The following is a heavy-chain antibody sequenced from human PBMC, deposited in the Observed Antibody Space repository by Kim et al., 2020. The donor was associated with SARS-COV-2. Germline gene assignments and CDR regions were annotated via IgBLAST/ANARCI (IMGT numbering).Heavy chain of an antibody. CDR1: GGSISSGGYY. Sequence: SETLSLTCTVSGGSISSGGYYWSWIRQHPGKGLEWIGYIYYSGSTYYNPSLKSRVTISVDTSKNQFSLKLSSVTAADTAVYYCARESGYSYASGLYYFDYWGQGTLVTVSS. J-gene: IGHJ4*02. V-gene: IGHV4-31*03. D-gene: IGHD5-18*01. CDR3: ARESGYSYASGLYYFDY. CDR2: IYYSGST.